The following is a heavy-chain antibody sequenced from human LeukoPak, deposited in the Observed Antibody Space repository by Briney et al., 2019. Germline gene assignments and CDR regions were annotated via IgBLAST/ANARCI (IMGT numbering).Heavy chain of an antibody. CDR3: ARGLCGGDCYDY. J-gene: IGHJ4*02. Sequence: GGSLRLSCAASGVTFSSYFMNGLRQATGKGGEGVSSISSSSTYIYYADSVKGRFTISRDNAKNSVYLQMNPLRAEDTAVYYCARGLCGGDCYDYWGQGTLVTISS. D-gene: IGHD2-21*02. CDR2: ISSSSTYI. CDR1: GVTFSSYF. V-gene: IGHV3-21*01.